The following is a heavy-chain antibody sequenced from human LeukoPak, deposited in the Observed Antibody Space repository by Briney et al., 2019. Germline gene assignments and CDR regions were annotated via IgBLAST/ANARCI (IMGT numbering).Heavy chain of an antibody. Sequence: GESLRLSCAASGVTFSSNWMSWVRQAPGKGLEWVANIKQDGSEKYYVDSVKGRFTISRDNAKNSLYLQMNSLRAEDTAIYYCAGGLNDYWGQGTLVTVSS. CDR2: IKQDGSEK. J-gene: IGHJ4*02. CDR3: AGGLNDY. CDR1: GVTFSSNW. D-gene: IGHD3-16*01. V-gene: IGHV3-7*05.